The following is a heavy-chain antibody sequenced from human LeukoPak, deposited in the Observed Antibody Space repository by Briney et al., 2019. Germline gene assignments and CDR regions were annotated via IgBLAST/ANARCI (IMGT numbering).Heavy chain of an antibody. V-gene: IGHV1-46*01. D-gene: IGHD6-13*01. CDR2: INPSGGST. CDR1: RYTFTTYF. J-gene: IGHJ4*02. Sequence: ASVTVSCKASRYTFTTYFMHCVRQAPGQGVEWVGVINPSGGSTIYAQKLHGRVTMTRDTSTSTVYMELSSLRSEDTAVYYCARDLEYSSSWDYWGQGTLVTVSS. CDR3: ARDLEYSSSWDY.